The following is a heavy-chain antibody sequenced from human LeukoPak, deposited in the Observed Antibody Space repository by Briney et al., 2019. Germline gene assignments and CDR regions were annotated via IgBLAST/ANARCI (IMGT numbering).Heavy chain of an antibody. J-gene: IGHJ5*02. Sequence: GGSLRLSCAASGFTFSSYWMSWVRQAPGKGLEWVANIKQDGSEKYYVDSGKGRFTISRDNAKNSLYLQMNSLRAEDTAVYYCAREGPTTVVADWFDPWGQGTLVTVSS. CDR3: AREGPTTVVADWFDP. CDR1: GFTFSSYW. CDR2: IKQDGSEK. V-gene: IGHV3-7*01. D-gene: IGHD4-23*01.